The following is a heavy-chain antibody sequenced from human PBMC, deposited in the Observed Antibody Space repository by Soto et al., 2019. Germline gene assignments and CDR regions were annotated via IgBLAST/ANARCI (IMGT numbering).Heavy chain of an antibody. J-gene: IGHJ5*02. CDR1: GGSISSGGYY. D-gene: IGHD3-10*01. V-gene: IGHV4-31*03. Sequence: QVQLQESGPGLVKPSQTLSLTCTVSGGSISSGGYYWSWIRQHPGKGLEWIGYIYYSGSTYYNPSLKSRVTISVDTSKNQFSLKLSSVTAADTAVYYCARAFMVRGTDPGAFDPWGQGTLVTVSS. CDR3: ARAFMVRGTDPGAFDP. CDR2: IYYSGST.